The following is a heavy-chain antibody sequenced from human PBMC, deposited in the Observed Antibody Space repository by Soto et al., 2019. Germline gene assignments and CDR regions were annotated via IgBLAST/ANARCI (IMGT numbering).Heavy chain of an antibody. CDR1: GFTFSSYA. Sequence: GESLKISCAASGFTFSSYAMHWVRQAPGKGLEWVAVISYDGSNKYYADSVKGRFTISRDNSKNTLYLQMNSLRAEDTAVYYCARTVRQQLVLNLYYYYGMDVWGQGTTVTVSS. CDR2: ISYDGSNK. D-gene: IGHD6-13*01. J-gene: IGHJ6*02. V-gene: IGHV3-30-3*01. CDR3: ARTVRQQLVLNLYYYYGMDV.